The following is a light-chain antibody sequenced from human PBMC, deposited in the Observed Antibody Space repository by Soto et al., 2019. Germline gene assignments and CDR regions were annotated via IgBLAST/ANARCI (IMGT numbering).Light chain of an antibody. CDR3: QQRNTWPLT. Sequence: EIVLTQSPATLSVSPGESATLSCSASHRVSSYLAWYQQKPGQAPRLLIYDASNRATGIPVRFSGSGSGTDFTLTISSLEPEDFAVYYCQQRNTWPLTFGGGTKV. V-gene: IGKV3-11*01. CDR1: HRVSSY. J-gene: IGKJ4*01. CDR2: DAS.